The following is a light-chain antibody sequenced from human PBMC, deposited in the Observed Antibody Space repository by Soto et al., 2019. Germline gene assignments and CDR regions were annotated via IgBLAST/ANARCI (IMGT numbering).Light chain of an antibody. CDR1: SRDVGAYSS. Sequence: QSALTQPPSASGSPGQSVTVSCAGTSRDVGAYSSVAWYQQHPGKAPKLIIYEVTTRPSGVPDRFSGARSGNTAFLTVSGLQADDEADYYCSAHAGSNNYVFGTGTKLTVL. V-gene: IGLV2-8*01. CDR2: EVT. J-gene: IGLJ1*01. CDR3: SAHAGSNNYV.